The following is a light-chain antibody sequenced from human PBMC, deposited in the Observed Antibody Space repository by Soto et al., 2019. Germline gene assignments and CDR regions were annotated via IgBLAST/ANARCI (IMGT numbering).Light chain of an antibody. CDR1: QSISTY. CDR2: AAS. CDR3: QQSYSIPRT. Sequence: DIPMTQSPSSLSASVGDRVTITCRASQSISTYLSWYQQKPGKAPNLLISAASSLQSGVPSTFSGSGSGTDFTLTISNLQPEDFATYYGQQSYSIPRTCGQGTKLEI. V-gene: IGKV1-39*01. J-gene: IGKJ2*01.